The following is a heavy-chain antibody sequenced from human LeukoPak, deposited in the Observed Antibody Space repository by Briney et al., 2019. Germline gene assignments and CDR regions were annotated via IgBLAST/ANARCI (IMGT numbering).Heavy chain of an antibody. Sequence: SETLSLTCAVYGGSSSGYYWSWIRQPPGKGLEWIGEINHSGSTNYNPSLKSRVTISVDTSKNQFSLKLSSVTAADTAVYYCARSPGSSGYYPHYWGQGTLVTVSS. CDR1: GGSSSGYY. V-gene: IGHV4-34*01. J-gene: IGHJ4*02. D-gene: IGHD3-22*01. CDR3: ARSPGSSGYYPHY. CDR2: INHSGST.